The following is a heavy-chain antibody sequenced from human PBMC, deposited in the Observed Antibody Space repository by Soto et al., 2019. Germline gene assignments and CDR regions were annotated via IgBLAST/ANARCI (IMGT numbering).Heavy chain of an antibody. CDR1: GGTFSSYA. Sequence: QVQLVQSGAEVKKPGSSVKVSCKASGGTFSSYAISWVRQAPGQGLEWMGGIIPIFGTANYAQKFQGRVTITADESTSTAYMELSSLRSEDTAVYYCARDQHDTLDTAMVEELFDPWGQGTLVTVSS. CDR2: IIPIFGTA. J-gene: IGHJ5*02. CDR3: ARDQHDTLDTAMVEELFDP. D-gene: IGHD5-18*01. V-gene: IGHV1-69*01.